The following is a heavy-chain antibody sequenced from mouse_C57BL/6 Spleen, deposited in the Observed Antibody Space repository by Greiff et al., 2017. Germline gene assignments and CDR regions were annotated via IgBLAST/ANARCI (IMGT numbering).Heavy chain of an antibody. V-gene: IGHV3-6*01. J-gene: IGHJ2*01. CDR2: ISYDGSN. Sequence: EVKLMESGPGLVKPSQSLSLTCSVTGYSITSGYYWNWIRQFPGNKLEWMCYISYDGSNNYNPSLKNRISITRDTSKSQFFLKLHSVTTEDTATYYCARVITTVVAKGYYFDYWGQGTTLTVSS. CDR3: ARVITTVVAKGYYFDY. CDR1: GYSITSGYY. D-gene: IGHD1-1*01.